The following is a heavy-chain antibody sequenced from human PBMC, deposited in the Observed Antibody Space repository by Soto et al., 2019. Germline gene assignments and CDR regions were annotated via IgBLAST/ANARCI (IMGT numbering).Heavy chain of an antibody. J-gene: IGHJ4*02. D-gene: IGHD3-3*01. Sequence: QITLNESGPTVVRPTETLTLTCRFSGFSLTTSGVGVGWIRQSPGKAPGWLALIYWDEDKRYSASLTSRLTITKDTSKNQVVLTVSDLDPTETATYYCAHRVLRTVFGLVTTTAIYFDFWGQGTPVAVSS. CDR2: IYWDEDK. CDR3: AHRVLRTVFGLVTTTAIYFDF. CDR1: GFSLTTSGVG. V-gene: IGHV2-5*02.